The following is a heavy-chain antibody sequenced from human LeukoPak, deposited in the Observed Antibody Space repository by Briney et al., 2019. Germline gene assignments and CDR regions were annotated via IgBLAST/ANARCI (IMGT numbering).Heavy chain of an antibody. CDR1: GGSISSYY. J-gene: IGHJ4*02. CDR2: ISGSGGST. CDR3: AKDGDSARHPFDY. D-gene: IGHD6-6*01. Sequence: ETLSLTCTVSGGSISSYYWSWIRQPPGKGLEWVSAISGSGGSTYYADSVKGRFTISRDNSKNTLYLQMNSLRAEDTAVYYCAKDGDSARHPFDYWGQGTLVTVSS. V-gene: IGHV3-23*01.